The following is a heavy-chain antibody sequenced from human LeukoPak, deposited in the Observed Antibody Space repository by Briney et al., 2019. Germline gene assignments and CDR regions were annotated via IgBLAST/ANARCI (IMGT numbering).Heavy chain of an antibody. J-gene: IGHJ4*02. CDR3: ARSTRPSYYDFWSGYYPRLDY. Sequence: GASVKVSCKAAGYTFTGYYLHWVRQATGQGLEWMGWMNPNSGNTGYAQKFQGRVTMTRNTSISTAYMELRSLRSEDTAVYYCARSTRPSYYDFWSGYYPRLDYWGQGTLVTVSS. CDR1: GYTFTGYY. D-gene: IGHD3-3*01. V-gene: IGHV1-8*02. CDR2: MNPNSGNT.